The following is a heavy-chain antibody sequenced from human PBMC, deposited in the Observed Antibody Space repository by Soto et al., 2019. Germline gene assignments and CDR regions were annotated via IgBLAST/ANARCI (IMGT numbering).Heavy chain of an antibody. CDR3: AREPPEYCSSTSCYSPLDV. CDR2: IIPIFGTA. J-gene: IGHJ6*02. Sequence: GASVKVSCKASGGTFSSYAISWVRQAPGQGLEWMGGIIPIFGTANYAQKFQGRVTITADESTSTAYMELSSLRSEDTAVYYCAREPPEYCSSTSCYSPLDVWGQGTTVTVSS. V-gene: IGHV1-69*13. CDR1: GGTFSSYA. D-gene: IGHD2-2*01.